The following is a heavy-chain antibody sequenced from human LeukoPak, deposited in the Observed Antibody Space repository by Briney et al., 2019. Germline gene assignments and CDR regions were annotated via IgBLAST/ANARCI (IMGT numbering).Heavy chain of an antibody. J-gene: IGHJ4*02. D-gene: IGHD5-12*01. V-gene: IGHV1-2*02. CDR3: ARDDIVATITLD. Sequence: GASVKVSCKASGYTFTGYYMHWVRQAPGQGLEWMGWINPNSGGTSYAQKFQGRVTMTRDTSISAAYMELSRLRSDDTAVYYCARDDIVATITLDWGQGTLVTVSS. CDR2: INPNSGGT. CDR1: GYTFTGYY.